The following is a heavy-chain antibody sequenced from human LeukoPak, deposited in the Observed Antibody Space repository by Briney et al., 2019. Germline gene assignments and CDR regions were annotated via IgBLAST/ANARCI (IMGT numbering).Heavy chain of an antibody. V-gene: IGHV4-4*09. CDR1: GVSMNSHY. CDR2: ISGSGST. Sequence: SETLSLTCSVSGVSMNSHYLNWIRQPPGKGLEWIGFISGSGSTNYNPSLMSRVTMSLETSKRQFSLKLRSVTAADTAVYYCVVSPNQDFYDYWGQGTLDTVSS. J-gene: IGHJ4*02. CDR3: VVSPNQDFYDY.